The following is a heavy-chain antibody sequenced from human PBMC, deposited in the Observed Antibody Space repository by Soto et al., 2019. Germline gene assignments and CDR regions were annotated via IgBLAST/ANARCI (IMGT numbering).Heavy chain of an antibody. CDR2: ISGSGGST. V-gene: IGHV3-23*01. J-gene: IGHJ4*02. CDR3: AKNPGGRGVMSRYYFDY. D-gene: IGHD3-10*01. CDR1: GFTFSSYA. Sequence: PGGSLRLSCAASGFTFSSYAMSWVRQAPGKGLEWVSAISGSGGSTYYADSVKGRFTISRDNSKNTLYLQMNSLRAEDTAVYYCAKNPGGRGVMSRYYFDYWGQGTLVTVSS.